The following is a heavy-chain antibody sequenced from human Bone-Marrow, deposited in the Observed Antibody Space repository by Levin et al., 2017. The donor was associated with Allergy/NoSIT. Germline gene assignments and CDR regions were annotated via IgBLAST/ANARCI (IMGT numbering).Heavy chain of an antibody. CDR1: GFIFSKYW. J-gene: IGHJ3*02. V-gene: IGHV3-7*03. Sequence: GGSLRLSCEASGFIFSKYWMTWVRQSPGKGLEWVANIKEDGSERYYADSVEGRFTVSRDNSQDSLYLQMSSLRAEDTAVYFCVRDSNLLSAFYIWGLGTMVTVSS. D-gene: IGHD4-11*01. CDR3: VRDSNLLSAFYI. CDR2: IKEDGSER.